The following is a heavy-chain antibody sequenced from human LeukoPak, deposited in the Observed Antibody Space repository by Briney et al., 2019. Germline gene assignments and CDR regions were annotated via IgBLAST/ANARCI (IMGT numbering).Heavy chain of an antibody. CDR3: ARDGPYSSGWYRDYYYMDV. CDR1: GGSISSYY. J-gene: IGHJ6*03. V-gene: IGHV4-59*12. Sequence: SETLSLTCTVSGGSISSYYWSWIRQPPGKGLEWIGYIYYSGSTNYNPSLKSRVTISVDTSRNQFSLKLSSVTAADTAVYYCARDGPYSSGWYRDYYYMDVWGKGTTVTVSS. CDR2: IYYSGST. D-gene: IGHD6-19*01.